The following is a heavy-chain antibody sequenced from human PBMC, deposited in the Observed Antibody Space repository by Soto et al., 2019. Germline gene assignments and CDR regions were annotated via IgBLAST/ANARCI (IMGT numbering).Heavy chain of an antibody. J-gene: IGHJ6*02. CDR3: ARASPVVTNV. CDR2: IKQDGSEK. CDR1: GFTFSSYL. Sequence: GGSLRLSCAASGFTFSSYLMSWVRQAPGKGLEWVANIKQDGSEKYYVDSVKGRFTISRDNAKNSLYLQMNSLRAEDTAVYYCARASPVVTNVWGQGTTVTVSS. D-gene: IGHD2-2*01. V-gene: IGHV3-7*02.